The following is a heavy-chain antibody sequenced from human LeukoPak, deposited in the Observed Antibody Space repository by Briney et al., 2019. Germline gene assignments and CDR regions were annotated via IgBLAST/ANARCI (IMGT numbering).Heavy chain of an antibody. CDR3: ARDAYMITFGGVHYPFDY. CDR2: ISAYNGNT. D-gene: IGHD3-16*01. V-gene: IGHV1-18*01. Sequence: GASVKVSCKASGGTFSSYAISWVRQAPGQGLEWMGWISAYNGNTNYAQKLQGRVTMTTDTSTSTAYMELRSLRSDDTAVYYCARDAYMITFGGVHYPFDYWGQGTLVTVSS. CDR1: GGTFSSYA. J-gene: IGHJ4*02.